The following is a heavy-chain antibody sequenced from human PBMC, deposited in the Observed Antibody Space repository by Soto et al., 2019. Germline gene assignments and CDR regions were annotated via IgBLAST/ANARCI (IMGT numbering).Heavy chain of an antibody. J-gene: IGHJ3*02. Sequence: GGSLLPSSSASGFTFISYGMHWVRQAPGKGLEWVAVISYDGSNKYYAYSVKGRFTISRDNSKNTLYLQMNSLRAEDTAVYYCANLGDSSGYYGAFDIWGQGKMVTVS. V-gene: IGHV3-30*18. CDR2: ISYDGSNK. CDR1: GFTFISYG. D-gene: IGHD3-22*01. CDR3: ANLGDSSGYYGAFDI.